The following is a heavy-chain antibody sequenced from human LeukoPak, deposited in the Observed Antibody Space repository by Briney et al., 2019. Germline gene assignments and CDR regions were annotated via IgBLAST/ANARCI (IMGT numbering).Heavy chain of an antibody. D-gene: IGHD6-13*01. CDR1: GYTFTGYY. V-gene: IGHV1-2*06. CDR3: ARDLGIAATHPDY. CDR2: INPNSGAT. Sequence: GASVRVSCKASGYTFTGYYIHWVRQAPGQGLEWMGRINPNSGATNYAQKFQGRVTMTRDTSISTAYMELSRLRSDDTAVYYCARDLGIAATHPDYWGQGTLVTVSS. J-gene: IGHJ4*02.